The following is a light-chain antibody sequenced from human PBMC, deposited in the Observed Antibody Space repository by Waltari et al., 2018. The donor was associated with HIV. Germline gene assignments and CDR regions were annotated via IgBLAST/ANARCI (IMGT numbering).Light chain of an antibody. Sequence: QSALTQPRSLSGSPGQSVTISCTGTSSCVGDYNSVSWYQQHPGKAPKLMIYDVRKWPSGVPDRFSGPKSGNLASLTISGLQAEDEADYYCCSYAGTYTYVFGPGTKVTVL. CDR1: SSCVGDYNS. CDR3: CSYAGTYTYV. V-gene: IGLV2-11*01. CDR2: DVR. J-gene: IGLJ1*01.